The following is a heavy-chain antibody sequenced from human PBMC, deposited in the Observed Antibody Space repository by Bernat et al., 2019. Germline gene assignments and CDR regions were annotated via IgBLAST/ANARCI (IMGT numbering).Heavy chain of an antibody. CDR1: GGSISSSSYY. CDR2: IYYSGST. J-gene: IGHJ3*02. Sequence: QLQLQESGPGLVKPSETLSLTCTVSGGSISSSSYYWGWIRQPPGKGLEWIGSIYYSGSTYYNPSLKSRVTISVDTSKNQFSLKLSSVTAAETAVYYCAGLETYCSGGSCYNLGAFDIWGQGTMVTVSS. CDR3: AGLETYCSGGSCYNLGAFDI. D-gene: IGHD2-15*01. V-gene: IGHV4-39*01.